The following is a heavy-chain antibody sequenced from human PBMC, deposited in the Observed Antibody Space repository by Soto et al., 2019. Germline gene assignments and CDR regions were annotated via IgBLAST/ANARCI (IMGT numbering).Heavy chain of an antibody. CDR1: GGDLTNSG. V-gene: IGHV1-69*12. D-gene: IGHD1-26*01. CDR3: AKEDGAAFKS. Sequence: QVHLVQSGAEMKKPGSSVKVSCKVSGGDLTNSGISWVRQAPGQGLEWMGGIFPLVAMVDYSQKFQGRVTTTADESTTTAYMDLGSPRYEDTAVYYCAKEDGAAFKSGGQGTLVIVSS. CDR2: IFPLVAMV. J-gene: IGHJ4*02.